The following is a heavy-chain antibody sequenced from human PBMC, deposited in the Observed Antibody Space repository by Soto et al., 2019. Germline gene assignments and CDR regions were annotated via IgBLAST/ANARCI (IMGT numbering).Heavy chain of an antibody. Sequence: EVHLVESGGGLVKPGGSLRLSCAVSGFTFSSCTMNWVRQAPGKGLEWVSSISPSSGHIYYADSVKGRFTISRDNAKNSLSLQMNSLRGEDTAVYYCSGCSGGACHKNYGMDVLGQGTTVTVSS. CDR1: GFTFSSCT. CDR3: SGCSGGACHKNYGMDV. J-gene: IGHJ6*02. V-gene: IGHV3-21*06. CDR2: ISPSSGHI. D-gene: IGHD2-15*01.